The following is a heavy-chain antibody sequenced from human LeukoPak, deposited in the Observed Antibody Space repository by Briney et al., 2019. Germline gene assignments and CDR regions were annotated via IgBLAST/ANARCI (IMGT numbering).Heavy chain of an antibody. CDR2: IGQDGGEK. J-gene: IGHJ4*01. CDR1: GLTFSDYW. V-gene: IGHV3-7*01. CDR3: ARDGTAAGLYFDL. Sequence: GGSLRLSCAVSGLTFSDYWMNWVRRAPGKGLEWVASIGQDGGEKSYVDSVKGRFTISRDNTKRSLYLQMSSLRAEDTAVYYCARDGTAAGLYFDLWGQGTLVTVSS. D-gene: IGHD6-13*01.